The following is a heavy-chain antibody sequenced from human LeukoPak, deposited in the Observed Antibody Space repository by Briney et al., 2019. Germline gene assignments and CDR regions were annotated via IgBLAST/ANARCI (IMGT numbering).Heavy chain of an antibody. V-gene: IGHV3-21*05. CDR1: GFTFSSYS. Sequence: GGSLRLSCATSGFTFSSYSMNWVRQAPGKGLEWVSYISSSSSYIYYADSVKGRFTISRDNAKNSLYLQMNSLRAEDTAVYYCAREGVVGYYFDYWGQGTLVTVSS. J-gene: IGHJ4*02. CDR3: AREGVVGYYFDY. D-gene: IGHD3-22*01. CDR2: ISSSSSYI.